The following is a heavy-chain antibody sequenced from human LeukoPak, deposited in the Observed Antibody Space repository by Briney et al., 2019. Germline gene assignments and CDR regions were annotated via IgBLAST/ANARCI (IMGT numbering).Heavy chain of an antibody. CDR1: GFTFSSSA. Sequence: GGSLRLSCAASGFTFSSSAMSWVRLAPGKGLEWVSGISGSDGSTYYADSVKGRFTISRDNSKNTLFLQMNSLRAEDTAVYYCAKDPAKKYDDYWGQGTLVTVSS. CDR3: AKDPAKKYDDY. V-gene: IGHV3-23*01. J-gene: IGHJ4*02. D-gene: IGHD2/OR15-2a*01. CDR2: ISGSDGST.